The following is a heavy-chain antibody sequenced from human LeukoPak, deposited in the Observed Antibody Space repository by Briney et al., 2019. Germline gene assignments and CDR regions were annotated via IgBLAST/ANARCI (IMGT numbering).Heavy chain of an antibody. J-gene: IGHJ4*02. D-gene: IGHD3-10*01. CDR2: ISYDGGNK. CDR3: ARILGEGRAMVRGVMDY. V-gene: IGHV3-30*03. CDR1: GXTFISFG. Sequence: GRSLRLSCAASGXTFISFGMHWVRQAPGKGLEWVALISYDGGNKYYADSVKGRFTISRDNAKNSLYLQMNSLRAEDTAVYYCARILGEGRAMVRGVMDYWGQGTLVTVSS.